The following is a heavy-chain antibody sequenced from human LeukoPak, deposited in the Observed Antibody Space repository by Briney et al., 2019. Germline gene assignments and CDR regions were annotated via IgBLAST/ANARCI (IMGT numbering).Heavy chain of an antibody. Sequence: SQTLSLTCTVSGGSISSGGYSWSWIRQHPGKGLEWIGYIYYSGSTYYNPPLKSRVTISVDTSKNQFSLKLSSVTAADTAVYYCARESDILTGYVGMDVWGQGTTVTVSS. J-gene: IGHJ6*02. CDR2: IYYSGST. CDR1: GGSISSGGYS. D-gene: IGHD3-9*01. V-gene: IGHV4-31*03. CDR3: ARESDILTGYVGMDV.